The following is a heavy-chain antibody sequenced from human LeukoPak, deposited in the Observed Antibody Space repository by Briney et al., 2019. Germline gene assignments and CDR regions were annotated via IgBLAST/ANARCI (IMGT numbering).Heavy chain of an antibody. Sequence: SETLSLTCAVYGGSFSGYYWSWIRQPPGKGLEWIGEINHSGSTNYNPSLKSRVTISVDTSKNQFSLKLSSVTAADTAVYYCAREGIAVAGTTGYYFDYWGQGTLVTVSS. CDR2: INHSGST. D-gene: IGHD6-19*01. CDR3: AREGIAVAGTTGYYFDY. J-gene: IGHJ4*02. V-gene: IGHV4-34*01. CDR1: GGSFSGYY.